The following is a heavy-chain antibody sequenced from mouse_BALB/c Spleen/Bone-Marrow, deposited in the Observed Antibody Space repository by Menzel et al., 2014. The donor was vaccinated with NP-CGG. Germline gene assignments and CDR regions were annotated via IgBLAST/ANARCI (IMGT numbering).Heavy chain of an antibody. CDR1: GYTFTSYC. CDR2: IYPSDNYT. V-gene: IGHV1-69*02. J-gene: IGHJ2*01. CDR3: TRTYEYFDY. Sequence: QVPLQQSGAELVRPGASVKLSCKTSGYTFTSYCINWVKQRPGQGLEWIGNIYPSDNYTNYNQKFKDKATLTVDISSATAYMQLSSPTSEDSAVYYCTRTYEYFDYWGQGTTLTVSS. D-gene: IGHD2-3*01.